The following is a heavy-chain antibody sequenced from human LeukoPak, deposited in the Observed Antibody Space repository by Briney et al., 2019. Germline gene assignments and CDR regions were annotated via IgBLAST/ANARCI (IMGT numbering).Heavy chain of an antibody. Sequence: SETLSLTCTVSGGYISTDYWNWIRQPPGKGLEWIRYIYYSGSTNYNPSLKSRVTISVDTSKNQFSLKLSSVTAADTAVYYCARVRDLYYYDSSGYLYYFDYWGQGTLVTVSS. V-gene: IGHV4-59*01. J-gene: IGHJ4*02. CDR2: IYYSGST. CDR1: GGYISTDY. CDR3: ARVRDLYYYDSSGYLYYFDY. D-gene: IGHD3-22*01.